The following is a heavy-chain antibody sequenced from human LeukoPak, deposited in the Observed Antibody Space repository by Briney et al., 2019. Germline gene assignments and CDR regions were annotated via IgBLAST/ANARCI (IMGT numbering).Heavy chain of an antibody. J-gene: IGHJ4*02. CDR3: ARDVPFYY. CDR1: GFTFSSYA. V-gene: IGHV3-64*01. Sequence: GGSLRLSCSASGFTFSSYAMHWVRQAPGEGLEYVSAISSKGGSTYYANSVKGRFTISRDNTKYTLYLQMVSLRAEDMDLYYCARDVPFYYWGEGTLGTVSS. CDR2: ISSKGGST.